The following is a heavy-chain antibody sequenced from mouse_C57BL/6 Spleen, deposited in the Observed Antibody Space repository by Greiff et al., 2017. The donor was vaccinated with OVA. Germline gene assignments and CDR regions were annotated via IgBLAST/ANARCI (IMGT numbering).Heavy chain of an antibody. CDR1: GYTFTSYW. CDR3: ARGGLGRGYFDY. J-gene: IGHJ2*01. V-gene: IGHV1-52*01. CDR2: IDPSDSET. Sequence: QVQLQHPGAELVRPGSSVKLSCKASGYTFTSYWMHWVKQRPIQGLEWIGNIDPSDSETHYNQKFKDKATLTVDKSSSTAYMQLSSLTSEDSAVYYCARGGLGRGYFDYWGQGTTLTVSS. D-gene: IGHD4-1*01.